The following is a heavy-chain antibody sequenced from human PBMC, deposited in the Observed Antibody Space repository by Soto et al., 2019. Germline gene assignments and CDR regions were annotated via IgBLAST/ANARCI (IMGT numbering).Heavy chain of an antibody. D-gene: IGHD6-13*01. CDR3: ARGGRQQLVRPKSFEY. CDR2: LDQGGGEK. CDR1: EFSFSDYW. Sequence: LRLSCAASEFSFSDYWMAWVRQAPGKGLEWVANLDQGGGEKHYVDSVKGRFTISRDNAKNSLYLQMNSLRAEDTAVYYCARGGRQQLVRPKSFEYWGKGTLGTVSS. J-gene: IGHJ4*02. V-gene: IGHV3-7*05.